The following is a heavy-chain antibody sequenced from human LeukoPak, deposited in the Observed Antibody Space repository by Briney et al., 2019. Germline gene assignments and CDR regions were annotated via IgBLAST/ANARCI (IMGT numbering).Heavy chain of an antibody. D-gene: IGHD6-13*01. Sequence: ASVKVSCKASGGTFSSYAISWVRQAPGQGLERMGIINPSGGSTSYAQKFQGRVTMTRDMSTSTVYMELSSLRSEDTAVYYCARDEAAAGTGDGAFDIWGQGTMVTVSS. V-gene: IGHV1-46*01. CDR2: INPSGGST. J-gene: IGHJ3*02. CDR1: GGTFSSYA. CDR3: ARDEAAAGTGDGAFDI.